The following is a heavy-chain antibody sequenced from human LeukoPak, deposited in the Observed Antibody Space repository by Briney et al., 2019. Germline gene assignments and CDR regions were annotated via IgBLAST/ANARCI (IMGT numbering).Heavy chain of an antibody. CDR3: ARDSPYCGGDCYFDS. J-gene: IGHJ4*02. D-gene: IGHD2-21*01. Sequence: ASVKVSCKASGYTFSKYDINWVRQATGQGLEWMGWMNPDSGNIGYAQKFQGRVTMTRNTSITTAYMELSSLRFEDTAVYYCARDSPYCGGDCYFDSWGQGTLVTVSS. CDR1: GYTFSKYD. V-gene: IGHV1-8*01. CDR2: MNPDSGNI.